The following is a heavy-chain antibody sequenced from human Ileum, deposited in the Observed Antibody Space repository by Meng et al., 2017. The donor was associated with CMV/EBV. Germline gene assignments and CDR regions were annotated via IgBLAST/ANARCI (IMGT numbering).Heavy chain of an antibody. Sequence: GRSLRLSCAASGFTISDYYIDWVRQAPGKGLEWVVRTRNKARRYTTSYAASVKGRCTISRDDSKNSVFLQMRRLKIEETAVYYCTRGLRFVDMDVWGQGTTVTVSS. CDR3: TRGLRFVDMDV. CDR2: TRNKARRYTT. J-gene: IGHJ6*02. D-gene: IGHD4-17*01. V-gene: IGHV3-72*01. CDR1: GFTISDYY.